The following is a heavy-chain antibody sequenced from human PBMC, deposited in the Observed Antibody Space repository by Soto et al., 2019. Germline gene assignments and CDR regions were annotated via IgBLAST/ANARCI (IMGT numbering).Heavy chain of an antibody. CDR3: ARCPPPMARVNGVVRFMDV. D-gene: IGHD3-3*01. Sequence: GASVKVSCKASGYTFTSYDINWVRQATGQGLEWMGWMNPNSGNTGYAQKFQGRVTMTRNTSISTAYMELSSLRSEDTAVYYCARCPPPMARVNGVVRFMDVWGKGTTVTVSS. V-gene: IGHV1-8*01. CDR1: GYTFTSYD. J-gene: IGHJ6*03. CDR2: MNPNSGNT.